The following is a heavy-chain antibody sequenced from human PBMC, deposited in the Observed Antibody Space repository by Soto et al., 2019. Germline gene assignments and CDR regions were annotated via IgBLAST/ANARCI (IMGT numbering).Heavy chain of an antibody. D-gene: IGHD3-10*01. CDR3: ARHANYYGSGSYYRPYYFDY. J-gene: IGHJ4*02. Sequence: GESLKISCKGSGYSFTSYWIGWVRQMPGKGLEWMGIIYPGDSDTRYSPSFQGQVTISADKSISTAYLQWSSLKASDTAMYYCARHANYYGSGSYYRPYYFDYWGQGTLVTVSS. V-gene: IGHV5-51*01. CDR1: GYSFTSYW. CDR2: IYPGDSDT.